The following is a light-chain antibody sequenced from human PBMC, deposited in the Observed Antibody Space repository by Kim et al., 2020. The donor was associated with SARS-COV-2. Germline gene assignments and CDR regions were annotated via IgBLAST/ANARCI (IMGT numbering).Light chain of an antibody. V-gene: IGLV1-40*01. CDR2: GNI. CDR3: QSYDSSLSGYV. Sequence: QPVLTQPPSVSGAPGQRVTISCTGSSSNIGAVYDVHWYQQLPGTAPKLLIYGNINRPSGVPDRFSGSKSGTSASLAITGLQAEDEADYYCQSYDSSLSGYVFGTGTKVTVL. CDR1: SSNIGAVYD. J-gene: IGLJ1*01.